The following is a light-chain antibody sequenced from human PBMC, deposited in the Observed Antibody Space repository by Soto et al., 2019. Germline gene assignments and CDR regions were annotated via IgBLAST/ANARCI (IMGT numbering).Light chain of an antibody. Sequence: EIVLPQSPATLPLSPGERATLSCRTSQSVNSYLAWYQQKPGQAPRLLIYDASNRATGIPARFSGSGSGPDFTLPISGLEPEDFAAYYCQQRSNWPTFGQGTKLEI. V-gene: IGKV3-11*01. J-gene: IGKJ2*01. CDR3: QQRSNWPT. CDR2: DAS. CDR1: QSVNSY.